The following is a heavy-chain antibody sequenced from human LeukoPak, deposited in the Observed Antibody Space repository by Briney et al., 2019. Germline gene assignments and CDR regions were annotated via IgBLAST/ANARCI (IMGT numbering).Heavy chain of an antibody. CDR2: IIPIFGTA. V-gene: IGHV1-69*05. J-gene: IGHJ4*02. D-gene: IGHD5-18*01. CDR3: AADPDTTMAFDY. CDR1: GGTFSSYA. Sequence: ASVKVSCKASGGTFSSYAISWVRQAPGQGLEWMGGIIPIFGTANYAQKFQGRVTITTDESTSTAYMELSSLRSEDTAVYYCAADPDTTMAFDYWGQGTLVTVSS.